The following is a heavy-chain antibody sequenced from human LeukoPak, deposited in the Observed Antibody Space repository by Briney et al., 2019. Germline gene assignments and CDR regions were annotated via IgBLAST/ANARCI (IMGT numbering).Heavy chain of an antibody. V-gene: IGHV3-30*04. CDR2: IPYDGSNK. Sequence: GGSLRLSCAASGFTFSSYVMHWVRQAPGKGLEWVAVIPYDGSNKYYADSVKGRFTISRDNSKNTLYLQMNSLRAEDTAVYYCASLYDAFDIWGQGTMVTVSS. J-gene: IGHJ3*02. CDR3: ASLYDAFDI. CDR1: GFTFSSYV.